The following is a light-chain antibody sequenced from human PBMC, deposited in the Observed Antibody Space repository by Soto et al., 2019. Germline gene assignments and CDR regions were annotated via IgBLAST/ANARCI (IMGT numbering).Light chain of an antibody. Sequence: ALTQPPSASGTPGQRVTISCSGSSSNIGSNTVNWYQQLPGTAPKLLIYSNNQRPSGVPDRFSGSKSGTSASLAISGLQSEDEADYYCAAWDDSLNGFYVFGTGTKVTVL. V-gene: IGLV1-44*01. CDR3: AAWDDSLNGFYV. CDR1: SSNIGSNT. CDR2: SNN. J-gene: IGLJ1*01.